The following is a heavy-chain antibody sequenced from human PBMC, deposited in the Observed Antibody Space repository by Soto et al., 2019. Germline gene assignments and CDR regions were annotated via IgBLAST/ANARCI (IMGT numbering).Heavy chain of an antibody. V-gene: IGHV1-2*02. J-gene: IGHJ5*02. Sequence: ASVKVSCKASGYTFTGYYMHWVRQAPGQGLEWMGWINPNSGGTNYAQKFQGRVTMTRDTSISTAYMELSRLRSDDTAVYYCASERYCSSTSCYSGFGPWGQGTLVTVSS. D-gene: IGHD2-2*01. CDR2: INPNSGGT. CDR3: ASERYCSSTSCYSGFGP. CDR1: GYTFTGYY.